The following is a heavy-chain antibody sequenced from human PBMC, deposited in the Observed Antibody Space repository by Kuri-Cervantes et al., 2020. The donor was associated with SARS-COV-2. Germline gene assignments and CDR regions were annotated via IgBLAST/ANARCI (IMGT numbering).Heavy chain of an antibody. D-gene: IGHD6-19*01. Sequence: ETLSLTCAASGFSFSMYWMSWVRQAPGKGLEWVANIKKDGSEKYYVDSVKGRFTISRDNAKNSLYLQMNSLSAEDTAVYYCAREQWLELDAFDIWGQGTMVTVSS. J-gene: IGHJ3*02. CDR2: IKKDGSEK. CDR1: GFSFSMYW. CDR3: AREQWLELDAFDI. V-gene: IGHV3-7*01.